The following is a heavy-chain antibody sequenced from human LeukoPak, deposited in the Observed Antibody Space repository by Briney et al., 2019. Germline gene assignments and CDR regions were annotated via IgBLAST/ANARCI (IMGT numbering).Heavy chain of an antibody. CDR1: ASSLSSIG. CDR3: VRDLSLVWTPGDDFDY. Sequence: PGPSLRLSCAPSASSLSSIGAHLGRHAPGKGLEWVSRFTEDASIITYASSVKDRFTISRDNAKHTLYLKMNSLRAEDTAVYYCVRDLSLVWTPGDDFDYWDQGTLVTVSS. J-gene: IGHJ4*02. D-gene: IGHD2-8*01. CDR2: FTEDASII. V-gene: IGHV3-74*01.